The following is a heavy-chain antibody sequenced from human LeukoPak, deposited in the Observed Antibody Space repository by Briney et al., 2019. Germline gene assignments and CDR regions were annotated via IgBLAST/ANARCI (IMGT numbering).Heavy chain of an antibody. V-gene: IGHV3-23*01. CDR1: GFTFGSYA. Sequence: GGSLRLSCAASGFTFGSYAMSWVRQAPGKGLEWVSAISGSGGSTYYADSVKGRFTISRDNAKNSLYLQMNSLRAEDTAVYYCAKAWEDIVVVPAATESDYWGQGTLVTVSS. CDR3: AKAWEDIVVVPAATESDY. CDR2: ISGSGGST. J-gene: IGHJ4*02. D-gene: IGHD2-2*01.